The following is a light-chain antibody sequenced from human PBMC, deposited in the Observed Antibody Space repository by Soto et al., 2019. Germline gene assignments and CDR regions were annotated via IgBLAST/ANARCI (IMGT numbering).Light chain of an antibody. J-gene: IGKJ1*01. CDR2: GAS. CDR3: QQCGSSPET. CDR1: QSISSSF. Sequence: EIEITQSPATLSLSPGERATLSCRASQSISSSFLAWYQQKPGQAPRLLIYGASSRATGIPDRFSGSGSGTDFTLTISRLEPEDFAVYYCQQCGSSPETFGQGTKADI. V-gene: IGKV3-20*01.